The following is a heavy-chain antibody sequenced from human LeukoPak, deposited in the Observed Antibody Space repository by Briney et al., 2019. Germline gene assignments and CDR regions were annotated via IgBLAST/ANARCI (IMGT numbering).Heavy chain of an antibody. CDR3: ARRLGGHSSSPTYVPHYFDY. CDR2: IYGDDDK. J-gene: IGHJ4*02. Sequence: SGPTLVNPTQTLTLTCTFSGFSLTASGEGVGWIRQPPGRALEWLALIYGDDDKRYSPSLKSRLTITKDTSRNQVVLKMTNMDPVDTATFYCARRLGGHSSSPTYVPHYFDYWGRGTLVTVSS. V-gene: IGHV2-5*02. D-gene: IGHD6-6*01. CDR1: GFSLTASGEG.